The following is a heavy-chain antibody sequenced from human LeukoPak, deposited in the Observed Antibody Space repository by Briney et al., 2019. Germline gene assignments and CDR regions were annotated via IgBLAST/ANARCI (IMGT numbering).Heavy chain of an antibody. J-gene: IGHJ3*02. D-gene: IGHD6-13*01. CDR2: ISSSGSTI. Sequence: GGSLRLSCAASGFTFSSYEMNWVRQAPGKGLEWVSYISSSGSTIYYADSVKGRFTISRDNAKNSLYLQMNSLRAEDTAVYYCARDIDTAAGTGDAFDIWGQGTMVTVSS. CDR3: ARDIDTAAGTGDAFDI. V-gene: IGHV3-48*03. CDR1: GFTFSSYE.